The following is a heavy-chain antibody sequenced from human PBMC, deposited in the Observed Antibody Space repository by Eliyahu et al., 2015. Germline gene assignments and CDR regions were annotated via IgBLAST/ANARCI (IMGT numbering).Heavy chain of an antibody. CDR2: VNPGNGNT. V-gene: IGHV1-3*01. J-gene: IGHJ4*02. D-gene: IGHD3-10*01. CDR1: GYTFXAYA. CDR3: ATRAAYFYGVETFNY. Sequence: QVRLVQSGAEVKKPGASVKVSCKXXGYTFXAYALHWVRXAPGQRLEWMGWVNPGNGNTKYSQNFQGRVTITSDTSASTVYIELSSLTSGDTAVYYCATRAAYFYGVETFNYWGQGTLVTVSS.